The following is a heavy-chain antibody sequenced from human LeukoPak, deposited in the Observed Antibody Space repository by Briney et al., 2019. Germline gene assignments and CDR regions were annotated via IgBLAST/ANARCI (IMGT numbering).Heavy chain of an antibody. CDR1: GGSISSYY. V-gene: IGHV4-59*01. J-gene: IGHJ4*02. CDR2: IYYSGST. CDR3: ARVPGGYCSGGSCYWDVYFDY. Sequence: KPSETLSLTCTVSGGSISSYYWSWIRQPPGKGLEWIGYIYYSGSTNYNPSLKSRVTISVDTSKNQFSLKLSSVTAADTAVYYCARVPGGYCSGGSCYWDVYFDYWGQGTLVTVSS. D-gene: IGHD2-15*01.